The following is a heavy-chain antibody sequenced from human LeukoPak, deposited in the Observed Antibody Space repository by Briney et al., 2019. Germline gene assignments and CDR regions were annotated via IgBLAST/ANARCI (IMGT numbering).Heavy chain of an antibody. CDR3: ASSLPRYSSSWYLFNY. CDR1: GFTFSSYG. D-gene: IGHD6-13*01. Sequence: PGGSLRLSCAASGFTFSSYGMHWVRQAPGKGPEWVAVISYDGSNKYYADSVKGRFTISRDNSKNTLYLQMNSLRAEDTAVYYCASSLPRYSSSWYLFNYWGQGTLVTVSS. V-gene: IGHV3-30*03. J-gene: IGHJ4*02. CDR2: ISYDGSNK.